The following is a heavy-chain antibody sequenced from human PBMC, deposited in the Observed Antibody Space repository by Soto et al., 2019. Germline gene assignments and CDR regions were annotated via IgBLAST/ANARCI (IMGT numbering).Heavy chain of an antibody. J-gene: IGHJ4*02. Sequence: EVELLESGGGLVQPGGSLRLSCVASRFTFTSYAMSWVRQAPGKGLEWVAAISASGGATIHADSVKGRLTISRDNSKNALYLQKNSLSGEDTAVYYCAKDVEGGRLFRGAFDYWGQGTQVTVSS. V-gene: IGHV3-23*01. CDR1: RFTFTSYA. CDR3: AKDVEGGRLFRGAFDY. D-gene: IGHD2-21*01. CDR2: ISASGGAT.